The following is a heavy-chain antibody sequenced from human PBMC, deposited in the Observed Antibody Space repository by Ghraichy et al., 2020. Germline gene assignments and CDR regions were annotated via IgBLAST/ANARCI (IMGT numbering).Heavy chain of an antibody. CDR1: GGSISSYY. CDR3: ARVRPWFDP. J-gene: IGHJ5*02. CDR2: IYYSGST. V-gene: IGHV4-59*01. Sequence: SETLSLTCTVSGGSISSYYWSWIRQPPGKGLEWIGYIYYSGSTNYNPSLKSRVTISVDASKNQFSLKLSSVTAADTAVYYCARVRPWFDPWGQGTLVTVSS.